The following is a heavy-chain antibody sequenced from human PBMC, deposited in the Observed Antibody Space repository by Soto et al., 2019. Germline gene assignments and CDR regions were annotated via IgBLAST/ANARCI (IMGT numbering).Heavy chain of an antibody. CDR1: GDSLSSNSAA. D-gene: IGHD2-15*01. J-gene: IGHJ4*02. CDR2: TYYRSKWYN. CDR3: ARSAARRVDY. V-gene: IGHV6-1*01. Sequence: PSQTPSLTCAITGDSLSSNSAACNCIRQSPSRGLEWLGRTYYRSKWYNNYAVSVKSRITINPDTSKNQFSLQLNSVTPEDTAVYYCARSAARRVDYWGQGTLVTVSS.